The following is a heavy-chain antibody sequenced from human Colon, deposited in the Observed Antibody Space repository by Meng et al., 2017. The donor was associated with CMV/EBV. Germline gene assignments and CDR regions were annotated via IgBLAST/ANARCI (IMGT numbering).Heavy chain of an antibody. V-gene: IGHV3-21*01. D-gene: IGHD2-21*01. Sequence: GESLKISCAASGFDFKFYAMTWVRQAPGKGLEWVSLISGNGINKYYADSVKGRFTISRDNAKNSLYLEMNSLGAEDTAVYFCARGCVTPCGGLSLWGQGTLVTVSS. J-gene: IGHJ4*02. CDR2: ISGNGINK. CDR3: ARGCVTPCGGLSL. CDR1: GFDFKFYA.